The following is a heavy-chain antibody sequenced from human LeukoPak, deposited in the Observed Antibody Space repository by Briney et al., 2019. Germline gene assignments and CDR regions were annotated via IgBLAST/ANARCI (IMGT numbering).Heavy chain of an antibody. V-gene: IGHV3-7*03. CDR2: IKQDGSEK. J-gene: IGHJ4*02. D-gene: IGHD3-16*02. Sequence: GGSLRLSCAASGFSFSSYWMSWVRQAPGKGLEWVGNIKQDGSEKYYVDSVKGRFTISRDNAKNSLYLQMNSLRAEDTAVYYCAGWGDYVWGSYRHRSAFDYWGQGTLVTVSS. CDR3: AGWGDYVWGSYRHRSAFDY. CDR1: GFSFSSYW.